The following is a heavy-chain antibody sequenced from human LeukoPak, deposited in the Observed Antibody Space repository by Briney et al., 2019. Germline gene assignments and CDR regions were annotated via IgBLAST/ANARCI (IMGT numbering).Heavy chain of an antibody. J-gene: IGHJ4*02. Sequence: GGSLRLSCAASGITVSSDYMSWVRQAPGKGLEWVSVIYSGGSTYYADSVRGRFTISRDNSENTLSLQMNSLRAEDTAVYYCARGGGAYCGGNCHRTFDYWGQGTLVAVSS. CDR1: GITVSSDY. D-gene: IGHD2-21*02. CDR3: ARGGGAYCGGNCHRTFDY. CDR2: IYSGGST. V-gene: IGHV3-66*02.